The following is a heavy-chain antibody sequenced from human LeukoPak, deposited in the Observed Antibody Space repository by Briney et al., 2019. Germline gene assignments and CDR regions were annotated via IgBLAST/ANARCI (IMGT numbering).Heavy chain of an antibody. CDR2: INPNSGGT. D-gene: IGHD3-22*01. J-gene: IGHJ4*02. V-gene: IGHV1-2*02. CDR3: ARVIRPITMRSPAGY. Sequence: ASVKVSCKASVYTFTGYYMHWVRQAPGQGLEWMGWINPNSGGTNYAQKFQGRVTMIRDTSISTAYMELSRLRSDDAAVYYCARVIRPITMRSPAGYWGQGTLVTVSS. CDR1: VYTFTGYY.